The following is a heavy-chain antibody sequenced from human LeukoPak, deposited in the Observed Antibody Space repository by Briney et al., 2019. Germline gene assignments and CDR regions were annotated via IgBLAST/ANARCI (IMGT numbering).Heavy chain of an antibody. CDR2: ISSSGSTI. V-gene: IGHV3-48*04. CDR3: ARGVSSGWYVFDY. CDR1: GFTLSSHS. Sequence: GGSLRLSCAASGFTLSSHSMNWVRQAPGKGLEWVSYISSSGSTIYYADSVKGRFTISRDNAKNSLYLQMNSLRAEDTAVYYCARGVSSGWYVFDYWGQGNPGHRLL. J-gene: IGHJ4*02. D-gene: IGHD6-19*01.